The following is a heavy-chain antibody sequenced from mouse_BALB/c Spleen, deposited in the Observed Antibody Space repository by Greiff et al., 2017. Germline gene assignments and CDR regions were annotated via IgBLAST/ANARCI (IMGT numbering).Heavy chain of an antibody. CDR3: ARAYYYGSRDAMDY. J-gene: IGHJ4*01. CDR2: IYPGSGST. V-gene: IGHV1-77*01. D-gene: IGHD1-1*01. CDR1: GYTFTDYV. Sequence: QVHVKQSGPELVKPGASVKMSCKASGYTFTDYVISWVKQRTGQGLEWIGEIYPGSGSTYYNEKFKGKATLTADKSSNTAYMQLSSLTSEDSAVYFCARAYYYGSRDAMDYWGQGTSVTVSS.